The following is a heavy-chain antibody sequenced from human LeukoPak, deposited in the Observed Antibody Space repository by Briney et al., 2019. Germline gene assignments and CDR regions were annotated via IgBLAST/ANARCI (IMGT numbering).Heavy chain of an antibody. CDR2: ISYDGSNK. CDR1: GVTFSSYG. CDR3: AKDVIRGYSYGALDY. D-gene: IGHD5-18*01. J-gene: IGHJ4*02. V-gene: IGHV3-30*18. Sequence: QTGGSLRLSCAASGVTFSSYGMHWVRQAPGKGLEWVAVISYDGSNKYYADSVKGRFTISRDNSKNTLYLQMNSLRAEDTAVYYCAKDVIRGYSYGALDYWGQGTLVTVSS.